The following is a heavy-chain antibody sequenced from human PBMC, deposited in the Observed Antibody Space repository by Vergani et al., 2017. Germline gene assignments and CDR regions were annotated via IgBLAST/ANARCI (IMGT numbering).Heavy chain of an antibody. CDR2: ISSSGSTK. V-gene: IGHV3-11*01. D-gene: IGHD3-22*01. J-gene: IGHJ3*02. Sequence: VHLVESGGGLVQPGRSLRLSCSGSGFTFSDYYMSWIRQAPGKGLEWVSYISSSGSTKYYADSVKGRFTISRDNAKNSLYLQMNSLRAEDTAVYYCARRNYYYDATGAFDIWGQGTVVTVSS. CDR3: ARRNYYYDATGAFDI. CDR1: GFTFSDYY.